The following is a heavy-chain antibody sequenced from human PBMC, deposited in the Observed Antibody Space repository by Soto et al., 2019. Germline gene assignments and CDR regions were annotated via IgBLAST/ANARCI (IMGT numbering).Heavy chain of an antibody. D-gene: IGHD2-21*01. CDR1: GYIFTKFW. CDR3: ARVVAMDYFDF. V-gene: IGHV5-51*01. J-gene: IGHJ4*02. Sequence: GESLKISCKGSGYIFTKFWFGWVRQMPGKGLEWMGIIYPRDSDTRYSPSFQGQVTISADKSSNTAYLQFNNLKASDTAMYYCARVVAMDYFDFWGLGTLVTVSS. CDR2: IYPRDSDT.